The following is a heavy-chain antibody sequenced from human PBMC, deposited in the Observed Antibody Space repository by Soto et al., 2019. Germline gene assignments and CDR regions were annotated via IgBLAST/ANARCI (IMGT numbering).Heavy chain of an antibody. V-gene: IGHV3-21*01. CDR1: GFTFSSYS. CDR3: ARDPHHDYSNSGHIDY. J-gene: IGHJ4*02. CDR2: ISSSSSYI. D-gene: IGHD4-4*01. Sequence: GGSLRLSCAASGFTFSSYSMNWVRQAPGKGLEWVSSISSSSSYIYYADSVKGRFTISRDNAKNSLYLQMNSLRAEDTAVYYCARDPHHDYSNSGHIDYWGQGTLVTVSS.